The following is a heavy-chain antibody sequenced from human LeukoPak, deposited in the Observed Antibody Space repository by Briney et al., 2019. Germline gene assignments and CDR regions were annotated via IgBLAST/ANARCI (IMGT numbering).Heavy chain of an antibody. D-gene: IGHD5-18*01. CDR2: INHSGST. CDR1: GGSFSGYY. CDR3: ASLDTEYYFDY. V-gene: IGHV4-34*01. Sequence: SETLSLTCAVYGGSFSGYYWSWIRQPPGKGLEWIGEINHSGSTNYNPSLKSRVTISVDTSKNQFSLKLSSVTAADTAAYYCASLDTEYYFDYWGQGTLVTVSS. J-gene: IGHJ4*02.